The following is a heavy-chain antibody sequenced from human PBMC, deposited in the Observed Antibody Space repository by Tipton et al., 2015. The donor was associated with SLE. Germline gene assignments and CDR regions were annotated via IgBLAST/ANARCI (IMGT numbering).Heavy chain of an antibody. J-gene: IGHJ3*02. CDR3: ATITLYSPASFDI. Sequence: TLSLTCTVSGGSINNDGDYWSWIRQYPGNNLEWIGYISYSGSTYYNHYNPSLKSRVTMSRDTSKNQFSLGLNSVTAADTAVYYCATITLYSPASFDIWGQGTLVTVSS. D-gene: IGHD1-14*01. CDR2: ISYSGST. V-gene: IGHV4-31*03. CDR1: GGSINNDGDY.